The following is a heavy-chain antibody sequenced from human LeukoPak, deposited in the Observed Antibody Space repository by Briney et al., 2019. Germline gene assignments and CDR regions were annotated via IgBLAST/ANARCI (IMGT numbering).Heavy chain of an antibody. CDR2: INPNTGGA. V-gene: IGHV1-2*02. CDR3: ARAYGYEYFQY. D-gene: IGHD4-17*01. J-gene: IGHJ1*01. Sequence: ASVKVSCKASGYTFTYYAMNWVRQAPGQGLEWMGWINPNTGGANFAQKFQGRVSMTGDTSTRTAYMDLSSLRFGDTAVYYCARAYGYEYFQYWGQGTLVTVSS. CDR1: GYTFTYYA.